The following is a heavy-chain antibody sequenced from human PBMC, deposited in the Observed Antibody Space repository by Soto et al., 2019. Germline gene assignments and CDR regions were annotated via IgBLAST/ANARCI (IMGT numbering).Heavy chain of an antibody. J-gene: IGHJ6*02. V-gene: IGHV3-23*01. CDR2: ISGSGGST. D-gene: IGHD1-1*01. Sequence: GGSLRLSCAASGFTFSSYAMSWVRQAPGKGLEWVSAISGSGGSTYYADSVKGRFTISRDNSKNTLYLQMNSLRAEDTAVYCCAKTCQLELLYGMDVWGQGTTVTVSS. CDR3: AKTCQLELLYGMDV. CDR1: GFTFSSYA.